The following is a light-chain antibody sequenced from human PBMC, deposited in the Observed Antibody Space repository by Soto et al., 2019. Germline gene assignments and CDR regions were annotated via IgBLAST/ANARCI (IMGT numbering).Light chain of an antibody. J-gene: IGKJ4*01. CDR3: QQLNSYPLT. Sequence: DLQMTQSPSSLSSSLGDSVTITCRASQSISSYLNWYQQKPGKAPKLFIYAASTLQSGVPSRFSGSGSGTDFTLTISRLQPEDFATYYCQQLNSYPLTFGGGTKVDIK. CDR1: QSISSY. CDR2: AAS. V-gene: IGKV1-39*01.